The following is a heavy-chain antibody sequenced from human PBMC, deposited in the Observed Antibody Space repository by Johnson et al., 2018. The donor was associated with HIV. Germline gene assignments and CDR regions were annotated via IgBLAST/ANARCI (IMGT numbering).Heavy chain of an antibody. Sequence: NRANSYSTIYAASVKGRFTISRDGSKDSLYLQMASLKSEDTAVYFCARRAFDIWGPGTMVTVSS. CDR3: ARRAFDI. V-gene: IGHV3-72*01. CDR2: NRANSYST. J-gene: IGHJ3*02.